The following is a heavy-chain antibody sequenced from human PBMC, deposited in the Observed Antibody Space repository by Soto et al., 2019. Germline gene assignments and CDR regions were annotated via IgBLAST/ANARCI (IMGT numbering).Heavy chain of an antibody. CDR3: ARRRYCGADCYKNSYFGMDV. J-gene: IGHJ6*02. D-gene: IGHD2-21*02. V-gene: IGHV1-69*02. CDR1: GGSFSSYT. Sequence: QAQLVQSGAEVKKPGSSVRLSCSTSGGSFSSYTLNWVRQAPGQGLEWLGRIIPVLTITDYAQKFRGRLTITAGKSSNTAYMELTSLRSDDTAVYYCARRRYCGADCYKNSYFGMDVWGQGTTVTVSS. CDR2: IIPVLTIT.